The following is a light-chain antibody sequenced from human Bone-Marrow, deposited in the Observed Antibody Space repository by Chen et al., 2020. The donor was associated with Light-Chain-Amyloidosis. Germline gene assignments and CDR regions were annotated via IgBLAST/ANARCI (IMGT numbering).Light chain of an antibody. CDR2: EVT. CDR3: NSYTITNTRV. CDR1: SSDVGGDNH. Sequence: QSALTPPASVSGSPGQSIIISCTGTSSDVGGDNHVSWYQQHPDKAPKLMIYEVTNRPSWVPDRFSGSKSDNTASLTISGLQTEDEADYFCNSYTITNTRVFGSGTRVTVL. V-gene: IGLV2-14*01. J-gene: IGLJ1*01.